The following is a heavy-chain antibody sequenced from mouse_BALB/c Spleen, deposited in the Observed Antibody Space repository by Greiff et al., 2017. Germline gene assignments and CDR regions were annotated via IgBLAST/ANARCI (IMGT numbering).Heavy chain of an antibody. CDR1: GFNFSDYY. D-gene: IGHD2-2*01. V-gene: IGHV14-3*02. Sequence: EVQLQQSGAELVKPGASVKLSCTASGFNFSDYYMHWVKQRPGHGLEWIGRIGPANGNTKYDPKFQGKATITADTSSNTAYLQLSSLTSEDTAVYSCARSVGYGQAWLAYWGQGTLVTVSA. J-gene: IGHJ3*01. CDR2: IGPANGNT. CDR3: ARSVGYGQAWLAY.